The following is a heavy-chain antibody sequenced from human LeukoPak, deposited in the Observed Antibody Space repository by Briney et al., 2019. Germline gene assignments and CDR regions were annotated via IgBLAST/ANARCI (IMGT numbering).Heavy chain of an antibody. Sequence: GGSLRLSCAASGFTFDTYSMNWVRQAPGKGLEWVSSISSGSTFIYYADSVKGRFTISRDNAKNSLYLQMNSLRADDTAVYYCARAPLGESDYWGQGTLVSVSS. CDR3: ARAPLGESDY. V-gene: IGHV3-21*01. D-gene: IGHD3-10*01. J-gene: IGHJ4*02. CDR1: GFTFDTYS. CDR2: ISSGSTFI.